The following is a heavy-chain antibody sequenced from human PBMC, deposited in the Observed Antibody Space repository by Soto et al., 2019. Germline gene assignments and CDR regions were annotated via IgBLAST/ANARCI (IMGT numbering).Heavy chain of an antibody. CDR1: GYTFTNYG. CDR2: ISGNSGNT. V-gene: IGHV1-18*01. Sequence: ASVKVSCKASGYTFTNYGISWVRQAPGQGLEWMGWISGNSGNTNYAQKVQGRVTMTTDASTSTAYMELRSLGSDDTAVYFCARDVNYYDSSKKDFWGQGTLVTVSS. J-gene: IGHJ4*02. CDR3: ARDVNYYDSSKKDF. D-gene: IGHD3-22*01.